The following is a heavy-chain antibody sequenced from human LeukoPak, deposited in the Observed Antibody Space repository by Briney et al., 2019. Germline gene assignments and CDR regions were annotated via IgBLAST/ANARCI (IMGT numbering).Heavy chain of an antibody. J-gene: IGHJ6*02. Sequence: SETLSLTCTVSGGSITNYYWSWIRQPPGKGLEWIGYIYYSGSTNYNPSLKSRVTISVDTSKNQFSLKLNSVTAADTAVYYCARDFYGSENYYYGMDVWGQGTTVTVSS. CDR1: GGSITNYY. V-gene: IGHV4-59*12. CDR3: ARDFYGSENYYYGMDV. D-gene: IGHD3-10*01. CDR2: IYYSGST.